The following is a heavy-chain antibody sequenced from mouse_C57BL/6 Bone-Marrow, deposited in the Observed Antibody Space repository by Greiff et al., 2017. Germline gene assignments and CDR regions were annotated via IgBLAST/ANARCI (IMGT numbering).Heavy chain of an antibody. Sequence: VHLVESGPELVKPGASVKLSCKASGYTFTSYDINWVKQRPGQGLEWIGWIYPRDGSTKYNEKFKGKATLTVDTSSSTAYMELHSLTSEDSAVYFCAREHGLRRDYYAMDYWGQGTSVTVSS. J-gene: IGHJ4*01. D-gene: IGHD2-2*01. V-gene: IGHV1-85*01. CDR3: AREHGLRRDYYAMDY. CDR1: GYTFTSYD. CDR2: IYPRDGST.